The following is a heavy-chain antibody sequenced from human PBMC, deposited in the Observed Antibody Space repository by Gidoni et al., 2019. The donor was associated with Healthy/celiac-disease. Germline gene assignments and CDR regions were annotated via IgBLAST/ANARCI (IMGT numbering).Heavy chain of an antibody. D-gene: IGHD1-26*01. J-gene: IGHJ4*02. CDR3: ARADDGGSPPRFDY. Sequence: QVQLQQWGAGLLKPSETLSLTCAVYGGSFSGYYWSWIRQPPGKGLEWSGEINHSGSTNYNPSLKSRVTISVDTSKNQFSLKLSSVTAADTAVYYCARADDGGSPPRFDYWGQGTLVTVSS. V-gene: IGHV4-34*01. CDR1: GGSFSGYY. CDR2: INHSGST.